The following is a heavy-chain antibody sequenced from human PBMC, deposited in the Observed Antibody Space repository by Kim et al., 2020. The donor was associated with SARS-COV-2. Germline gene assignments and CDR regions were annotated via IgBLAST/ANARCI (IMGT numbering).Heavy chain of an antibody. CDR2: IRSKAYGGTT. J-gene: IGHJ6*02. V-gene: IGHV3-49*03. CDR3: TRDGSMVRGVHYYYGMDV. Sequence: GGSLRLSCTASGFTFGDYAMSWFRQAPGKGLEWVGLIRSKAYGGTTEYAASVKGRFTISRDDSKSIAYLQMNSLKTEDTAVYYCTRDGSMVRGVHYYYGMDVWGQGTTVTVSS. D-gene: IGHD3-10*01. CDR1: GFTFGDYA.